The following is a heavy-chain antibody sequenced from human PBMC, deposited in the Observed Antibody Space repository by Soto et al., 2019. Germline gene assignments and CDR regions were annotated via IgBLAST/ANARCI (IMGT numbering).Heavy chain of an antibody. J-gene: IGHJ6*02. CDR3: ARDCSSTSCYPGYYYYYGMDV. V-gene: IGHV1-18*01. D-gene: IGHD2-2*01. CDR1: GYTFTSYG. Sequence: ASVKVSCKASGYTFTSYGISWVRQAPGQGLEWMGWISAYNGNTNYAQKLQGRVTMTTDTSTSTAYMGLRSLRSDDTAVYYCARDCSSTSCYPGYYYYYGMDVWGQGTTVTVSS. CDR2: ISAYNGNT.